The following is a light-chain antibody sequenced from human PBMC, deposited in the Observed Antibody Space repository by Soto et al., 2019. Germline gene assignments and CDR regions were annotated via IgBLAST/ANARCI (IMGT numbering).Light chain of an antibody. J-gene: IGLJ1*01. V-gene: IGLV2-14*01. Sequence: QPELAQHGSVSEPAGHSITISCTGTSSDIGAYNSVSWYQHHPGKAPKLIVFQVSFRPSAVSDRFSGSKSDNTASLTISGLQTEDEADYYCLSYTASSTFVFGTGTKVTVL. CDR1: SSDIGAYNS. CDR2: QVS. CDR3: LSYTASSTFV.